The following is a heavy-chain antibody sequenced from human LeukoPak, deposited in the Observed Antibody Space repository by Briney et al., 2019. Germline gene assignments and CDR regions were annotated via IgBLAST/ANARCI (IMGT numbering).Heavy chain of an antibody. V-gene: IGHV4-34*01. CDR1: GGSFSGYY. J-gene: IGHJ4*02. D-gene: IGHD2-21*01. Sequence: SETLSLTCAVYGGSFSGYYWSWIRQPPGKGLEWIGEINHSGSTNYNPSLKSRVTISVDTSKNQFSLKLSSVTAADTAVYYCTRDLAGHFGGFYFDYWGQGTLVTVSS. CDR2: INHSGST. CDR3: TRDLAGHFGGFYFDY.